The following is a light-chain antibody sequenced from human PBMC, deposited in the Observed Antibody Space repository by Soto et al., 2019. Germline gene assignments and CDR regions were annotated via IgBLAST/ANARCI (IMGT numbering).Light chain of an antibody. V-gene: IGLV2-14*01. CDR1: SSDVGGYNY. Sequence: QSALTQPASVSGSPGQSITISCTGTSSDVGGYNYVSWYQQHPGKAPKLMIYEVSNRPSGVSNRFSGSKSGNTASLTISGLQAEDDADYYCSSYTSSSNLSYVFGTGTKLTVL. CDR3: SSYTSSSNLSYV. CDR2: EVS. J-gene: IGLJ1*01.